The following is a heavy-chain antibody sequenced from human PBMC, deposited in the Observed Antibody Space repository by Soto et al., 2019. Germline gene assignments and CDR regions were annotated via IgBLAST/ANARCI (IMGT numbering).Heavy chain of an antibody. D-gene: IGHD1-26*01. V-gene: IGHV4-30-2*01. J-gene: IGHJ5*02. CDR3: ARVYRTYYDRRAWFYL. CDR1: GGSISSGGYS. Sequence: SETLSLTCAVSGGSISSGGYSWILIRQPPGKGLEWIGYIYHSGSTYYNPSLKSRVTISVDRSKNQFSLKLSSVTAADTAVYYCARVYRTYYDRRAWFYLRGQGT. CDR2: IYHSGST.